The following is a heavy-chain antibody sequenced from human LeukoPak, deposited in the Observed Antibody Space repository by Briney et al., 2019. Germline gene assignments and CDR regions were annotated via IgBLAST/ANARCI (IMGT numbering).Heavy chain of an antibody. CDR3: ARHPFATPFDR. CDR1: GDSVSFSY. V-gene: IGHV4-59*08. J-gene: IGHJ5*02. D-gene: IGHD2-15*01. CDR2: VFHTGDS. Sequence: SETLSLTCAVSGDSVSFSYWSWIRQPPGKGLEWIGYVFHTGDSNCNPSLKRRVTMSLDTSKNQLSLRLTSVTAADTAVYYCARHPFATPFDRWGRGTLVTVSS.